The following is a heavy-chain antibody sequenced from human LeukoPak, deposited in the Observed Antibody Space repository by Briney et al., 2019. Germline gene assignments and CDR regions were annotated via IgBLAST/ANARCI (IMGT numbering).Heavy chain of an antibody. CDR1: GFTFSSYG. D-gene: IGHD6-13*01. CDR3: ARGGMESSSWYLDY. CDR2: ISSSSSYI. V-gene: IGHV3-21*01. J-gene: IGHJ4*02. Sequence: GGSLRLSCAASGFTFSSYGMSWVRQAPGKGLEWVSSISSSSSYIYYADSVKGRFTISRDNAKNSLYLQMNSLRAEDTAVYYCARGGMESSSWYLDYWGQGTLVTVSS.